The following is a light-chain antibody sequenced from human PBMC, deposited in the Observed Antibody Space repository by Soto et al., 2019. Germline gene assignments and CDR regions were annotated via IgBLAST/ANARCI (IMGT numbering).Light chain of an antibody. CDR2: NDN. CDR1: SSNIGSTS. J-gene: IGLJ1*01. Sequence: QAVVTQPPSASGTPGQRVTISCSGSSSNIGSTSVNWYQQLPGTAPKLLIYNDNQWPSGVPDRFSGSRSGTSASLAISGLQSEDEADYYCAAWDVSLNGFYVFGSGTKVTVL. CDR3: AAWDVSLNGFYV. V-gene: IGLV1-44*01.